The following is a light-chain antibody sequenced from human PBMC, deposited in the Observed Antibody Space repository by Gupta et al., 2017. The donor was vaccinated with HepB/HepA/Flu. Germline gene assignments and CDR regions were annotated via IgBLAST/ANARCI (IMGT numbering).Light chain of an antibody. CDR3: QQGNSLPFT. CDR2: AAS. J-gene: IGKJ5*01. Sequence: DIHLTQSPSSVSASVGDTVTIPCRASQAFAGWLAWYQQKPGKAPQLLIYAASNLHSGVPSRFTGSGSGTEYTLTISSLRPSDFATYYCQQGNSLPFTFGQGTRLEIK. CDR1: QAFAGW. V-gene: IGKV1-12*01.